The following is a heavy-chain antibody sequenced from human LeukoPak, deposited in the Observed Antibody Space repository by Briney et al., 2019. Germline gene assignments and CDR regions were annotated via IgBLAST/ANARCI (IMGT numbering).Heavy chain of an antibody. CDR3: ARDLGYYGSGSYYKGGFDY. Sequence: PSGTLSLTCAVSGGSISSSNWWSWVRQPPGKGLEWIGEIYHSGSTNYNPSLKSRVTISVDKSKNQFSLKLSSVTAADTAVYYCARDLGYYGSGSYYKGGFDYWGQGTLVTVSS. V-gene: IGHV4-4*02. CDR1: GGSISSSNW. CDR2: IYHSGST. D-gene: IGHD3-10*01. J-gene: IGHJ4*02.